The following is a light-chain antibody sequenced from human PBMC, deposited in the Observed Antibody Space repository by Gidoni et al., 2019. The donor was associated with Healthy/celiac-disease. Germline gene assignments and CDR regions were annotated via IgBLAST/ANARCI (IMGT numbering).Light chain of an antibody. Sequence: EIVLTPSPATLSLSPGERATLSCRASQSVSSYLAWYQQKPGQAPRRLIYDASNRATGIPDRFRGSGSGTDCTLNISSLEPEDVAVYYCQQRSNWPGLTFGGGTKVEIK. CDR1: QSVSSY. J-gene: IGKJ4*01. CDR3: QQRSNWPGLT. V-gene: IGKV3-11*01. CDR2: DAS.